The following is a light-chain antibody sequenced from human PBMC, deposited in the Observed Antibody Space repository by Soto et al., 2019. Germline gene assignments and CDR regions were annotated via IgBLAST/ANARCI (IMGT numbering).Light chain of an antibody. J-gene: IGLJ2*01. CDR3: SSYSKNRTLL. V-gene: IGLV2-14*01. CDR1: SSDIGAHNF. Sequence: QSALTQPASVSGSPGQSITVSCTGTSSDIGAHNFVSWYQQHPGKAPRLIIYEVTNRPSGLSDRFSGSKSGNTASLIISALHAEDEADYFCSSYSKNRTLLFGGGTKVTVL. CDR2: EVT.